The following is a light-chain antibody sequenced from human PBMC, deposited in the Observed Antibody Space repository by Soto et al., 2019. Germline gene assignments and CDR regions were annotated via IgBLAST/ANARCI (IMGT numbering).Light chain of an antibody. CDR2: DNN. CDR1: RSNIGNNY. J-gene: IGLJ2*01. V-gene: IGLV1-51*01. Sequence: QSVLTQPPSVSAAPGKKVTISCSGSRSNIGNNYVSWYQQLPGTAPKLLIYDNNKRPSGIPDRFSGSKSGTSATLGITGLQTGDEADYYCGTWDSSLSAVVFGGGTKLTVL. CDR3: GTWDSSLSAVV.